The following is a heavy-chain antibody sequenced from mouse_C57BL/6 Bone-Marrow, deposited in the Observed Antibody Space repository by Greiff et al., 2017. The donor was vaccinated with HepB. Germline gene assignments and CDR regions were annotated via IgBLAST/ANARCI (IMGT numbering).Heavy chain of an antibody. CDR1: GFTFSSYA. J-gene: IGHJ3*01. CDR2: ISDGGSYT. V-gene: IGHV5-4*01. Sequence: EVKLVESGGGLVKPGGSLKLSCAASGFTFSSYAMSWVRQTPEKRLEWVATISDGGSYTYYPDNVKGRFTISRDNAKNNLYLQMSHLKSEDTAMYYCAREGKLKWLPAWFAYWGQGTLVTVSA. CDR3: AREGKLKWLPAWFAY. D-gene: IGHD2-2*01.